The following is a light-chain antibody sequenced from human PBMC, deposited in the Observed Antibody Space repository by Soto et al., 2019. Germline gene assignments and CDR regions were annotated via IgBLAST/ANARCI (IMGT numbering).Light chain of an antibody. Sequence: QTVVTQPPSVSGAPGQRVTISCTGSSSNFGAGYDVHWYQQLPGTAPKLLIYANTNRPSGVPDRFSGSKSGTSASLVITGLQAEDEADYYCQSYDSSLSGSNWVFGGGTKLTVL. CDR2: ANT. J-gene: IGLJ3*02. CDR3: QSYDSSLSGSNWV. V-gene: IGLV1-40*01. CDR1: SSNFGAGYD.